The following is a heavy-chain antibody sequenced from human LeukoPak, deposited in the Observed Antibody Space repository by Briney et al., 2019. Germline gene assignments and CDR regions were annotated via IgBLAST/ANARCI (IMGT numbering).Heavy chain of an antibody. V-gene: IGHV3-7*05. CDR3: ARDVEGGTFDI. Sequence: GSLRLSCTASGFTLSSYELNWVRQAPGRGLEWVANIDQSGGRNNYVDSVKGRFTISRDNAKNSLFLEMSSLRDDDTAVYFCARDVEGGTFDIWGQGTTVTVSS. CDR2: IDQSGGRN. D-gene: IGHD3-16*01. CDR1: GFTLSSYE. J-gene: IGHJ3*02.